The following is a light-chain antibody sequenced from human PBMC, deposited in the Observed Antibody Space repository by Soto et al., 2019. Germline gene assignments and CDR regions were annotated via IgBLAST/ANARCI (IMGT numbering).Light chain of an antibody. CDR2: KNN. CDR3: AAWDDTLSGLWL. J-gene: IGLJ3*02. Sequence: QSVLTQPPSASGTPGQRVTISCSGSSSNIAVNYVYWYQQLPETAPKLLIYKNNQRPSGVPDRFSGSKSGTSASLAISVLRSEDEADYYCAAWDDTLSGLWLFGGGTKVTVL. CDR1: SSNIAVNY. V-gene: IGLV1-47*01.